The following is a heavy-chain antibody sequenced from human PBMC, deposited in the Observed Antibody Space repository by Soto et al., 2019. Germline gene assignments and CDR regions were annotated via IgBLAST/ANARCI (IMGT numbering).Heavy chain of an antibody. CDR2: INHSGST. CDR1: GGSFSGYY. V-gene: IGHV4-34*01. J-gene: IGHJ4*02. CDR3: ARARIAAAGPEL. Sequence: QVQLQQWGAGLLKPSETLSLTCAVYGGSFSGYYWSWIRQPPGKGLEWIGEINHSGSTNYNPSLKRRVTTSVDTSKHQFSLKLSSVTAADTAVYYCARARIAAAGPELWGQGTLVTVSS. D-gene: IGHD6-13*01.